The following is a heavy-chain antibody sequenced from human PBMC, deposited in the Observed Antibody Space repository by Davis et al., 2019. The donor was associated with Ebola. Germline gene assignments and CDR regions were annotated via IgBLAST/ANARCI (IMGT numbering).Heavy chain of an antibody. CDR3: ARDNSGDYPRLDAFQI. Sequence: PSETLSLTCTVSHTSISSHYWNWIRQPPGKGLEWIGYIFDSGSANYNPSLKSRVTISVDTSKNQFSLKLSSVTAADTALYYCARDNSGDYPRLDAFQIWGQGTMVSVSS. CDR1: HTSISSHY. J-gene: IGHJ3*02. V-gene: IGHV4-59*11. CDR2: IFDSGSA. D-gene: IGHD1-26*01.